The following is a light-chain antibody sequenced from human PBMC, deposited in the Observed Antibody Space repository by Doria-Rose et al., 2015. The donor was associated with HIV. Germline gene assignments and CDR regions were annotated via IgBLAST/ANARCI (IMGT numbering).Light chain of an antibody. Sequence: EIVMTQSPGTLSLSPGERATLSCRASQSFSSTYLAWYQQKPGQAPSLLIYDGSTRATGIPDRYSASESGRDFTLTIIRLEAEELGLYYCRQYGTSWTFGQGTKVEI. CDR3: RQYGTSWT. CDR2: DGS. J-gene: IGKJ1*01. CDR1: QSFSSTY. V-gene: IGKV3-20*01.